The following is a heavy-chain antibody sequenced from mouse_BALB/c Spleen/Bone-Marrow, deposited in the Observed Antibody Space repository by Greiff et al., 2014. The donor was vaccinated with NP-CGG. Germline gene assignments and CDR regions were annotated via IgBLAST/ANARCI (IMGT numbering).Heavy chain of an antibody. CDR1: GYAFTSYN. CDR2: IDPYSGGT. CDR3: ARELSRAMDY. Sequence: VESGASVKVSCKASGYAFTSYNMYWVKQSHGKSLEWIGYIDPYSGGTNYNQKFRGKATLTVDKSSNTAYIHLNSLTSEDSAVYFCARELSRAMDYWGQGTSVTVSS. J-gene: IGHJ4*01. D-gene: IGHD2-12*01. V-gene: IGHV1S135*01.